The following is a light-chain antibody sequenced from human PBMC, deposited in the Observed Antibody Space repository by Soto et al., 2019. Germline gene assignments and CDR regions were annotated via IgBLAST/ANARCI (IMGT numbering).Light chain of an antibody. Sequence: IQMTQSPSSFSASAGDRVTITCRASQAISSYLAWYQQKPGKAPKLLIYAASTLQSGVPSRFSGSGSGTEFTLTISGLQSEDFATYYCQQYYGFPRTFGQGTKVEIK. CDR1: QAISSY. CDR2: AAS. V-gene: IGKV1-8*01. J-gene: IGKJ1*01. CDR3: QQYYGFPRT.